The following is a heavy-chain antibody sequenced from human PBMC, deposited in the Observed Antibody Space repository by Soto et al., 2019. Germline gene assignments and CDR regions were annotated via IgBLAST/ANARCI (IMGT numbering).Heavy chain of an antibody. Sequence: SETLSLTCTVSGGSISGSSYYWGWIRQPPGKGLEWIGNIYYNGNTYYNPSLNSQVTISVDTSKNQFSLNVISVTAADTAVYYCRRSSRYSTDVWGQGTTVTVSS. CDR2: IYYNGNT. CDR3: RRSSRYSTDV. D-gene: IGHD6-13*01. J-gene: IGHJ6*02. V-gene: IGHV4-39*01. CDR1: GGSISGSSYY.